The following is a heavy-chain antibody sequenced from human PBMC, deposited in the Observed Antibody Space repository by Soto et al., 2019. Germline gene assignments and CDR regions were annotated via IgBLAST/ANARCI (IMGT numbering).Heavy chain of an antibody. V-gene: IGHV1-69*01. J-gene: IGHJ1*01. CDR3: ARPSRHYYGSGSEYFQH. CDR1: GGTFSSYA. D-gene: IGHD3-10*01. CDR2: IIPIFGTA. Sequence: QVQLVQSGAEVKKPGSSVKVSCKASGGTFSSYAISWVRQAPGQGLEWMGGIIPIFGTANYAQKFQGRVTITADESTSTAYMELSSLRSEDTAVYYCARPSRHYYGSGSEYFQHWGQGTLVTVSS.